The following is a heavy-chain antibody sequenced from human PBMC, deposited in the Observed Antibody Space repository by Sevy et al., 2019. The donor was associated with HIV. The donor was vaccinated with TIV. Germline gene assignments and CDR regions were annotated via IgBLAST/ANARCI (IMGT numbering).Heavy chain of an antibody. Sequence: ASVKVSCKVSGHTLTEISMHWVRQTPGRGLEWMGRFDPEDGETIYAQKFQGRITMTEDTSTDTAYLELSSLRSEDTNVYYCATAREYYEDNSGYFDYWGPGTLVTVSS. CDR1: GHTLTEIS. CDR3: ATAREYYEDNSGYFDY. D-gene: IGHD3-22*01. J-gene: IGHJ4*02. V-gene: IGHV1-24*01. CDR2: FDPEDGET.